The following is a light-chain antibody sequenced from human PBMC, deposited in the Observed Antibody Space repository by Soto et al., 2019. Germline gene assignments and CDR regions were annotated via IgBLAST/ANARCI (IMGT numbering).Light chain of an antibody. V-gene: IGKV1-39*01. CDR1: QSISSY. Sequence: DIQMTQSPSSLSASVGDRVTITCRASQSISSYLNWYQQKPGKAPKLLIYAAPSLQSGVPSRFSGGGSGTDFTLTISSLQPEDFATYYCQQSYSTPRTFGQGTKLEIK. CDR3: QQSYSTPRT. CDR2: AAP. J-gene: IGKJ2*02.